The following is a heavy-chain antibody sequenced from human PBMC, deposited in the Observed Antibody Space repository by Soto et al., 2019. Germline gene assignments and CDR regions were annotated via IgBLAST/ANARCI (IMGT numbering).Heavy chain of an antibody. V-gene: IGHV4-39*02. CDR2: IYNSGGA. J-gene: IGHJ6*02. D-gene: IGHD3-3*01. Sequence: KPSETLSPTCSVSGGSVTSTDYYWGWIRQPPGKGLEWIGSIYNSGGAYSNPSPKSRLTISVDTSNNHISLRLSSVTAADTAIYYCATGNIDFWSGYKYFYYGMDVWGQGTTVTVSS. CDR3: ATGNIDFWSGYKYFYYGMDV. CDR1: GGSVTSTDYY.